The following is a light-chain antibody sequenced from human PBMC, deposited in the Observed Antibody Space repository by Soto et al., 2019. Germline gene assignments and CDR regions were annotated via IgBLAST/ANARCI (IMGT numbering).Light chain of an antibody. V-gene: IGKV3-15*01. J-gene: IGKJ1*01. CDR1: QSXXXX. CDR2: GAS. CDR3: QXXNNWPPWT. Sequence: EIVMTQSPATLSVSPGERATLSCRASQSXXXXXAWYQQKPGQAPRLLIYGASTRATGIPARFSGSGSGTXXXXXXXXXXSXDFXVYYCQXXNNWPPWTFGQGTKVEIK.